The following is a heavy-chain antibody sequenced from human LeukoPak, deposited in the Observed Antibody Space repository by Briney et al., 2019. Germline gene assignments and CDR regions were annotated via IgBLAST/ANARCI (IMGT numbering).Heavy chain of an antibody. D-gene: IGHD2-8*01. Sequence: ASVKVSCKASGYTFTAYYIHWLRQAPGLGLEWMGWINPNSGVTKSAQRFQGRVTMTSDTSITTAYMELSRLRSDDTAVYYCARETPPRRGAPVGVLFPDWGHGTLVTVSS. CDR1: GYTFTAYY. J-gene: IGHJ4*01. CDR3: ARETPPRRGAPVGVLFPD. V-gene: IGHV1-2*02. CDR2: INPNSGVT.